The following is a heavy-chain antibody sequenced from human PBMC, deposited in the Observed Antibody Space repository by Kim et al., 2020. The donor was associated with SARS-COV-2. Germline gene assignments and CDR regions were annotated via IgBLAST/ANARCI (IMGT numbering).Heavy chain of an antibody. J-gene: IGHJ6*03. CDR1: GFTFSSYG. D-gene: IGHD1-7*01. Sequence: GGSLRLSCAVSGFTFSSYGMHWVRQAPGKGLEWVAVIWYDGSNKYYADSVKGRFTISRDNSKNTLYLQMNSLRAEDTAVYYCARGRNWNYVDYYYYMDVWGKGTTVTVSS. CDR3: ARGRNWNYVDYYYYMDV. V-gene: IGHV3-33*01. CDR2: IWYDGSNK.